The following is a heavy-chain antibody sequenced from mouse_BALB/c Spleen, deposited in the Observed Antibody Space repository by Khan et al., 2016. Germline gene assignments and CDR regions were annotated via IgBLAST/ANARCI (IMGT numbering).Heavy chain of an antibody. CDR3: VRPYYDGYYGFAC. CDR2: IDPANGNT. J-gene: IGHJ3*01. Sequence: VQLLQSGAEFVKPGASVKLSCTASGFNIKDTYIHWVKQSPEQGLEWIGGIDPANGNTKFDPKFQGKATITTDTSSNTAYLQLSGVAAEDTAVYYCVRPYYDGYYGFACWGQGTLVTVSA. V-gene: IGHV14-3*02. CDR1: GFNIKDTY. D-gene: IGHD2-3*01.